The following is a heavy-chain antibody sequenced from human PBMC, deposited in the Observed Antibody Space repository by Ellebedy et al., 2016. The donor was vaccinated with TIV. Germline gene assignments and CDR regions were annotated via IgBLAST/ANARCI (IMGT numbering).Heavy chain of an antibody. CDR3: ARHRYCSSTSCYGVDY. V-gene: IGHV5-10-1*01. J-gene: IGHJ4*02. CDR1: GYSFTSYW. CDR2: IDPSDSYT. Sequence: GESLKISCKGSGYSFTSYWISWVRQMPGKGLEWMGRIDPSDSYTNYSPSFQGHVTISADKSISTAYLQWSSLKASDTAMYYCARHRYCSSTSCYGVDYWGQGTLVTVSS. D-gene: IGHD2-2*01.